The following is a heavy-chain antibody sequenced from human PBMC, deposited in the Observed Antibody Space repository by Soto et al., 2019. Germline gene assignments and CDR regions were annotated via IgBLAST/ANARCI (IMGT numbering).Heavy chain of an antibody. D-gene: IGHD1-26*01. CDR1: GFTLRNYS. CDR3: ARDIIVGAYYYYGMDV. V-gene: IGHV3-48*02. J-gene: IGHJ6*02. CDR2: ISSSSSTI. Sequence: EVQLVESGGGLVQPGGSLRLSCAASGFTLRNYSMNWVRQAPGKGLEWVSYISSSSSTIYYADSVKGRFTISRDNAKNSLYLQMNSLRDEDTAVYYCARDIIVGAYYYYGMDVWGQGTTVTVSS.